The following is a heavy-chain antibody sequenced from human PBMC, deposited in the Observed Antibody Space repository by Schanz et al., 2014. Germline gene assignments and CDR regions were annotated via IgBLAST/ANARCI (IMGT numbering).Heavy chain of an antibody. CDR1: GYDFHIYA. Sequence: QILLVQPGPEVKKPGASVTVSCKASGYDFHIYAYSWVRQAPGQGLEWMGRIIPIHGIVNYAQRVQDRVRITADKSTSTAYMELSSLRSDDTAVYYCSRGGGPEEVFDIWGQGTILTVSS. CDR3: SRGGGPEEVFDI. CDR2: IIPIHGIV. J-gene: IGHJ3*02. V-gene: IGHV1-69*04. D-gene: IGHD5-12*01.